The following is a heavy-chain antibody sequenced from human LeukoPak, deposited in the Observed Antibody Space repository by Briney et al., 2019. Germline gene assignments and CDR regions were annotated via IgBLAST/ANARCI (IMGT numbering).Heavy chain of an antibody. Sequence: GGSLRLSCAASGFTFSNYAMSWVRPARGEGQELVSSICGSTGSTYYADSLKGRFTISRDNSKNTLYLQITSLRAEETAFYYCAKGVGFAYYELGSYFDYWGQGTLVTVSS. CDR1: GFTFSNYA. V-gene: IGHV3-23*01. D-gene: IGHD3-10*01. CDR3: AKGVGFAYYELGSYFDY. J-gene: IGHJ4*02. CDR2: ICGSTGST.